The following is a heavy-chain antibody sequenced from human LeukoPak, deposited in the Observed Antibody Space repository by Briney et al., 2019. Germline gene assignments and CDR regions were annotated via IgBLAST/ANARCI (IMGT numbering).Heavy chain of an antibody. D-gene: IGHD6-19*01. CDR3: ARSRGSGWPFDY. Sequence: GGFLRHSWAASGFTFSSYGIHWVRQAPGKGMEWGAVISYDGSNKYYADSVKGRFTISRDNSKNTLYLQMNSLRAEDTAVYYCARSRGSGWPFDYWGQGTLVTVSS. J-gene: IGHJ4*02. CDR1: GFTFSSYG. V-gene: IGHV3-30-3*01. CDR2: ISYDGSNK.